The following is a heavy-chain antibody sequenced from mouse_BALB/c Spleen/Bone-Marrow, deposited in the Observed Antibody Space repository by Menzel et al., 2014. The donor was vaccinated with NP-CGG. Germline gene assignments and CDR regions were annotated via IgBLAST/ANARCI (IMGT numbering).Heavy chain of an antibody. Sequence: EVQLQQSGPELEKPGASVKISCKASGYSFTGYNMSWVKQGNGKSLEWIGNIDPHYGGTSYNQKFKDKATLTVDKSSNTAYMQLKSLTSEDSAIYYCASYGNSFGYWGQGTLVTVSA. D-gene: IGHD2-1*01. V-gene: IGHV1-39*01. CDR1: GYSFTGYN. CDR3: ASYGNSFGY. CDR2: IDPHYGGT. J-gene: IGHJ3*01.